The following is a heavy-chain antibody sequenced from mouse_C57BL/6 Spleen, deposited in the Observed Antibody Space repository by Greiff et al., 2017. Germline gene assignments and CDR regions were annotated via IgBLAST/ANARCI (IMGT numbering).Heavy chain of an antibody. CDR2: INPNNGGT. CDR1: GYTFTDYY. Sequence: EVQLQQSGPELVKPGASVKISCKASGYTFTDYYMNWVKQSHGKSLEWIGDINPNNGGTSYNQKFKGKATLTVDKSSSTAYMEIRSLTSEDSAVYYCARRDYDYFDYWGQGTTLTVSS. V-gene: IGHV1-26*01. J-gene: IGHJ2*01. D-gene: IGHD2-4*01. CDR3: ARRDYDYFDY.